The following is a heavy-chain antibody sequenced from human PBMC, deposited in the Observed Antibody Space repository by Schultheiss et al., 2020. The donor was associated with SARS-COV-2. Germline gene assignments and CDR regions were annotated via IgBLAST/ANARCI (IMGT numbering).Heavy chain of an antibody. Sequence: SETLSLTCAVYGGSFSGYYWGWIRQPPGKGLEWIGSIYHSGSTYYNPSLKSRVTISVDTSKNQFSLKLSSVTAADTAVYYCAGLTYRAMVTGLFYWGQGTLVTVSS. CDR1: GGSFSGYY. CDR3: AGLTYRAMVTGLFY. V-gene: IGHV4-38-2*01. D-gene: IGHD5-18*01. CDR2: IYHSGST. J-gene: IGHJ4*02.